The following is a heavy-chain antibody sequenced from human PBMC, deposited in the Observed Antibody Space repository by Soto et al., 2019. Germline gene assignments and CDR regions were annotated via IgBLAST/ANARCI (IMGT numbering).Heavy chain of an antibody. Sequence: GGSLRLSCAASGFTFIRYAMSWVRQAPGKGLEWVSAISGSGGSTYYADSVKGRFTISRDNSKNTLYLQMNSLRAEDTAVYYCAKDLGRDYYDSSGYYYGGFDYWGQGTLVTVSS. V-gene: IGHV3-23*01. D-gene: IGHD3-22*01. CDR1: GFTFIRYA. J-gene: IGHJ4*02. CDR2: ISGSGGST. CDR3: AKDLGRDYYDSSGYYYGGFDY.